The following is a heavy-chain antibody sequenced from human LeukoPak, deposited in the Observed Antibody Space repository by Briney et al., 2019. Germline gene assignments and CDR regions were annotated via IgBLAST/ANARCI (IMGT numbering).Heavy chain of an antibody. CDR1: GYTFTSYY. D-gene: IGHD3-16*02. CDR3: ARDYSGDYVWGSYRPENWFDP. J-gene: IGHJ5*02. CDR2: INPSGGST. Sequence: ASVKVSCKASGYTFTSYYMHWVRQAPGQGLEWMGIINPSGGSTSYAQKFQGRVTMTRDTSTSTVYMEVSSLRSEDTAVYYCARDYSGDYVWGSYRPENWFDPWGQGTLVTVSS. V-gene: IGHV1-46*01.